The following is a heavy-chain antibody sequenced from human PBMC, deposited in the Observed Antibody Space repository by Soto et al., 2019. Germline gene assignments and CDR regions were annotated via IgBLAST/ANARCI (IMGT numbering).Heavy chain of an antibody. J-gene: IGHJ6*02. V-gene: IGHV4-4*07. D-gene: IGHD6-13*01. CDR3: ARDVIAAAGKSYYGMDV. Sequence: LSLTCTVSVGSISSYYWSWIRQPAGKGLERLGRIYTSGSTNYNPSLKSRVTMTVDTSKTQFSLKLSTVTAADTAVYYCARDVIAAAGKSYYGMDVWGQGTTVTVSS. CDR1: VGSISSYY. CDR2: IYTSGST.